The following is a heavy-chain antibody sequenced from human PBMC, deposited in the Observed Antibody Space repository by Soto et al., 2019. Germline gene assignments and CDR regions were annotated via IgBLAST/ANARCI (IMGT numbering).Heavy chain of an antibody. Sequence: SETLSLTCAVYGGSFSGYYWSWIRQPPGKGLEWIGEINHNGSTNYNPSLKSRVTISVDTSKNQFSLKLSSVTAADTAVYYCARGPRLRFLEWAASYYYYGMDVWGQGTTVTVSS. D-gene: IGHD3-3*01. J-gene: IGHJ6*02. CDR3: ARGPRLRFLEWAASYYYYGMDV. V-gene: IGHV4-34*01. CDR1: GGSFSGYY. CDR2: INHNGST.